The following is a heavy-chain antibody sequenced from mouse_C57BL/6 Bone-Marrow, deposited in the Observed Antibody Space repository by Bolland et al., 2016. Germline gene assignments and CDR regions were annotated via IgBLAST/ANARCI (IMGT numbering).Heavy chain of an antibody. CDR2: NPSNGGT. J-gene: IGHJ4*01. D-gene: IGHD2-3*01. V-gene: IGHV1-53*01. CDR3: ARYGYYFMDY. Sequence: NPSNGGTNYNEKFKSKAILTVDKSSSTAYMQLSSLTSEDSAVYYCARYGYYFMDYWGQGTS.